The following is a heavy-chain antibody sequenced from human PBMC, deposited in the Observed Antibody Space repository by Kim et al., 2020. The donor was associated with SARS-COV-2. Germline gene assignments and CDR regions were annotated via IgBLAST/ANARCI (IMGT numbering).Heavy chain of an antibody. D-gene: IGHD6-19*01. J-gene: IGHJ6*02. Sequence: GGSLRLSCTASGFTFGDYAMSWFRQAPGKGLEWVGFIRSNAYGGTTEYAAAVKGRFTISRDDTKSIAYLQMNSLKTEDTAVYYCTNIAVAGDYNYYYGMDVWGQGTTVTVSS. V-gene: IGHV3-49*03. CDR1: GFTFGDYA. CDR2: IRSNAYGGTT. CDR3: TNIAVAGDYNYYYGMDV.